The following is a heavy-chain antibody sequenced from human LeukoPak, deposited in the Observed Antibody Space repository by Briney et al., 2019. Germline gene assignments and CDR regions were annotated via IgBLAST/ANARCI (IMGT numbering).Heavy chain of an antibody. V-gene: IGHV4-4*02. Sequence: GSLRLSCAASGFSISTYRMNWVRQAPGKGLEWIGEIYHSGTTNYNPSLKSRVTISVDRSKNQFTLRLKSLTAADTAMYYCARQDYGTNSGYFQHWGQGTLVTVSS. CDR1: GFSISTYR. D-gene: IGHD4-17*01. CDR3: ARQDYGTNSGYFQH. CDR2: IYHSGTT. J-gene: IGHJ1*01.